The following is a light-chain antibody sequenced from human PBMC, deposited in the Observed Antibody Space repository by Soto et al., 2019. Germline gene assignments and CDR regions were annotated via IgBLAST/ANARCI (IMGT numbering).Light chain of an antibody. CDR2: DAS. CDR3: LQDYNYPWT. CDR1: QSISSW. Sequence: DIQMTQSPSTLSASVGDRVTITCRASQSISSWLAWYQQKPGKAPKLLIYDASSLQSGVPSRFSGSGSGTEFALTISSLQREDFATYYCLQDYNYPWTFGQGTKVDI. V-gene: IGKV1-5*01. J-gene: IGKJ1*01.